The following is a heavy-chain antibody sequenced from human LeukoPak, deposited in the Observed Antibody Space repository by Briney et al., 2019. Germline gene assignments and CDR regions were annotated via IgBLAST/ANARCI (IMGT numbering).Heavy chain of an antibody. CDR2: ISGSGGST. CDR3: AKSPGRWLQLFSA. Sequence: PGGSLRLSCAASGFTFSSYGMNWVRQAPGKGLEWVSTISGSGGSTYYADSVKGRFTISRDNSKNTLYLQMNSLRAEDTAVYYCAKSPGRWLQLFSAWGQGTLVTVSS. J-gene: IGHJ5*02. D-gene: IGHD5-24*01. CDR1: GFTFSSYG. V-gene: IGHV3-23*01.